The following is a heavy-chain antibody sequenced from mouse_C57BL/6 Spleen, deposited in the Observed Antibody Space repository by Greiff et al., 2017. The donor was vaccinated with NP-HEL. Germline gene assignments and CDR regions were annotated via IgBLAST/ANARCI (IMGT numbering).Heavy chain of an antibody. CDR3: ARHGGYFDY. Sequence: DVHLVESGGDLVKPGGSLKLSCAASGFTFSSYGMSWVRQTPDKRLEWVATISSGGSYTYYPDSVKGRFTISRDNAKNTLYLQMSSLKSEDTAMYYCARHGGYFDYWGQGTPLTVSS. CDR1: GFTFSSYG. V-gene: IGHV5-6*01. CDR2: ISSGGSYT. J-gene: IGHJ2*01.